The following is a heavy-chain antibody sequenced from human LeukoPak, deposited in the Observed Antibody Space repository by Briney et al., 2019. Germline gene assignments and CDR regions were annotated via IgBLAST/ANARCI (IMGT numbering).Heavy chain of an antibody. V-gene: IGHV3-74*01. J-gene: IGHJ3*02. CDR3: ASFRNTDI. CDR1: GLTFSTYW. D-gene: IGHD2/OR15-2a*01. CDR2: IDPDGNT. Sequence: VGSLRLSCSASGLTFSTYWMHWVRQAPGKGLVWVSRIDPDGNTVYADSVRGRFTVSRDNAKNTMYLQMNSLRVEDTALYYCASFRNTDIWGQGTTVTVSP.